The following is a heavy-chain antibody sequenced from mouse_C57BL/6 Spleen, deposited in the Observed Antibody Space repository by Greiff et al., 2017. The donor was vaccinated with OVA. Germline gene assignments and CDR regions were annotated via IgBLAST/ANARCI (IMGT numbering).Heavy chain of an antibody. CDR2: IYPGDGDT. V-gene: IGHV1-82*01. D-gene: IGHD1-1*01. CDR3: ADYYGSPGWFAY. J-gene: IGHJ3*01. CDR1: GYAFSSSW. Sequence: VQGVESGPELVKPGASVKISCKASGYAFSSSWMNWVKQRPGKGLEWIGRIYPGDGDTNYNGKFKGKATLTADKSSSTAYMQLSSLTSEDSAVYFCADYYGSPGWFAYWGQGTLVTVSA.